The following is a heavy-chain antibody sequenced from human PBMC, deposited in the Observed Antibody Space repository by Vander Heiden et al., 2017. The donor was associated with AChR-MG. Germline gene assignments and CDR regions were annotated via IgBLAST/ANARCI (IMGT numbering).Heavy chain of an antibody. Sequence: EVQLVQSGADAKKPGESLKIPCKVSGSRFARYWIGWVRQMHGKGLEWMGIIYPGDSDTRYSPSFQGQVTISADKSISTAYLQWSSLKASDAAMYYCARLLRTSGYSYGLYYYYYMDVWGKGTTVTVSS. CDR1: GSRFARYW. CDR2: IYPGDSDT. D-gene: IGHD5-18*01. J-gene: IGHJ6*03. CDR3: ARLLRTSGYSYGLYYYYYMDV. V-gene: IGHV5-51*01.